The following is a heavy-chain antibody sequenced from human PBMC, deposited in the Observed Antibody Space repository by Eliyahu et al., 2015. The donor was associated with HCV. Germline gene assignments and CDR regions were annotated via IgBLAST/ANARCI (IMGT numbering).Heavy chain of an antibody. Sequence: QVQLQESGPGLVKPSETLSLTCXVXGGSIXTYYWSWIRQPPGKGLEWIGYIHYSGSTNYNPSLKSRVTISLDTSKNQFSLNLTSVTAADTALYYCASGGGGIAVTGTGGWFDPWGQGTLVTVSS. CDR1: GGSIXTYY. J-gene: IGHJ5*02. CDR2: IHYSGST. CDR3: ASGGGGIAVTGTGGWFDP. D-gene: IGHD6-19*01. V-gene: IGHV4-59*01.